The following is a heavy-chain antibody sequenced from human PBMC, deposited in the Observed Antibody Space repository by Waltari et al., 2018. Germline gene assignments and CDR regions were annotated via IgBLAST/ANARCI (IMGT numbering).Heavy chain of an antibody. Sequence: QLQLQESGPGLVKPSETLSLTCTVSGGSIGSSSYYWGWIRQPPGKGLEWIGSIYYSGSTYYNPSLKSRVTISVDTSKNQFSLKLSSVTAADTAVYYCADTKRAAAGRFDYWGQGTLVTVSS. J-gene: IGHJ4*02. V-gene: IGHV4-39*07. CDR2: IYYSGST. CDR1: GGSIGSSSYY. D-gene: IGHD6-13*01. CDR3: ADTKRAAAGRFDY.